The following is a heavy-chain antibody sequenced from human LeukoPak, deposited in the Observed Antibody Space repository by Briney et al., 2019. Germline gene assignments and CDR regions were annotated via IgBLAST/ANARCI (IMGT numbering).Heavy chain of an antibody. CDR2: IYTSGST. CDR1: GDSISSDSYY. J-gene: IGHJ4*02. V-gene: IGHV4-61*09. D-gene: IGHD2-2*02. CDR3: ARMPLYTNTWPLNY. Sequence: SETLSLTCTVSGDSISSDSYYWSWIRQPAGKGLEWIGHIYTSGSTNYNPSLKSRVTISVDTSKNQFSLNLSSVTASDTAVYYCARMPLYTNTWPLNYGGKEPLATV.